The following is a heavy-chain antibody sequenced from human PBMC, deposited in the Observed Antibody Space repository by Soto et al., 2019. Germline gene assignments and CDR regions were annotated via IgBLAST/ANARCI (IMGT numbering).Heavy chain of an antibody. CDR3: ARDWNCSNTRCQNCFDP. CDR1: GYTFTNYG. J-gene: IGHJ5*02. V-gene: IGHV1-18*01. Sequence: EASVKVSCKAPGYTFTNYGISWVRQAPGQGLEWMGWINVYNGNTNYAQKFQGRVTITADKSTSTAYMELRSLRSDDTAVYYCARDWNCSNTRCQNCFDPWGQGTLVTVSS. CDR2: INVYNGNT. D-gene: IGHD2-2*01.